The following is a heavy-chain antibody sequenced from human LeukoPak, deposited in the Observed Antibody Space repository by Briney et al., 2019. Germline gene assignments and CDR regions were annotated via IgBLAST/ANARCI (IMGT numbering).Heavy chain of an antibody. J-gene: IGHJ3*02. D-gene: IGHD3-9*01. CDR1: GFTFDSYD. CDR3: AKDYDILTGYPNLRPGAAFDI. V-gene: IGHV3-23*01. CDR2: ISGSGGST. Sequence: PGGSLRLSCAASGFTFDSYDMTWVRQSPGKGLEWVSAISGSGGSTYYADSVKGRFTISRDNSKNTLYLQMNSLRAEDTAVYYCAKDYDILTGYPNLRPGAAFDIWGQGTMVTVSS.